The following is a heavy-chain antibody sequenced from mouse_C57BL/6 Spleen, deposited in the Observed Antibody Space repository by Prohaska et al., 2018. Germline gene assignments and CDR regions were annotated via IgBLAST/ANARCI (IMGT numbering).Heavy chain of an antibody. CDR2: ISYDGSN. CDR3: ARAEAYYSNYDYAMDY. V-gene: IGHV3-6*01. CDR1: GYSITSGYY. J-gene: IGHJ4*01. Sequence: DVQLQESGPGLVKPSQSLSLTCSVTGYSITSGYYWNWIRQFPGNKLEWMGYISYDGSNNYNPSLKNRISITRDTSKNQFFLKLNSVTTEDTATYYCARAEAYYSNYDYAMDYWGQGTSVTVSS. D-gene: IGHD2-5*01.